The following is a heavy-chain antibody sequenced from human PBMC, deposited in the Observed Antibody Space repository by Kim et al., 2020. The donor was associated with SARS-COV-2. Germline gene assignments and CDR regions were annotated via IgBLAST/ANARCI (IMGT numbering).Heavy chain of an antibody. J-gene: IGHJ1*01. CDR1: GYTVTYSY. Sequence: GGSLRLSCAASGYTVTYSYMGWVRQAPGKGLEWVSFIYSGGNTIYADSVKGRLIISRDHSKNTQYLQMNSLRAEDTAVYYCATVVFYYDAGYFKNWGQGTLVIVSS. D-gene: IGHD3-22*01. CDR3: ATVVFYYDAGYFKN. V-gene: IGHV3-66*01. CDR2: IYSGGNT.